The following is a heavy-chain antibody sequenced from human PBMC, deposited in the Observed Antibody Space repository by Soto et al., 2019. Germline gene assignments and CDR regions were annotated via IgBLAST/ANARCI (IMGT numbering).Heavy chain of an antibody. J-gene: IGHJ4*02. CDR1: GDTFNFYT. CDR2: IIPYLSVS. Sequence: QVQLVQSGAEVKKPGSSLRVSCKASGDTFNFYTINWVRQAPGLGLEWLGRIIPYLSVSNYAQKFQGRVTITADKSTNTAYMEERSLRSEDTAMYYCATSYGSGYRAFDYWGQGALVTVSS. V-gene: IGHV1-69*02. CDR3: ATSYGSGYRAFDY. D-gene: IGHD3-10*01.